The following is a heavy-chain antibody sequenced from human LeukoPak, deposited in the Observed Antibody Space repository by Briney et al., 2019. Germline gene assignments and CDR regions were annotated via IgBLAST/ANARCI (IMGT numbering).Heavy chain of an antibody. CDR1: GFRFSSHN. D-gene: IGHD1-14*01. J-gene: IGHJ1*01. Sequence: GGSLRLSCAASGFRFSSHNMNWVRQAPGKGLEWVSYISSSSSTIYYAESVKGRFTISRDNAKNSLYLQMNSLRAEDTAVYYCAREEMGGTTRSGALTWGQGTLVTVSS. CDR3: AREEMGGTTRSGALT. V-gene: IGHV3-48*04. CDR2: ISSSSSTI.